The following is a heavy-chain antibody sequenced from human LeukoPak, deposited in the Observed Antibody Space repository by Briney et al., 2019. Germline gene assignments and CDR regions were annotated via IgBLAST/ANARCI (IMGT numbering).Heavy chain of an antibody. D-gene: IGHD3-10*01. Sequence: SETLSLTCSVSGYPISNGYYWGWIRQSPGTGLHWIASVHHTGTTYYNPSLKSRVTMSVDTSRNQFSLRLSSVTAADTAMYFCARGPEWFGEGVDPWGQGTLVTVFS. J-gene: IGHJ5*02. V-gene: IGHV4-38-2*01. CDR2: VHHTGTT. CDR1: GYPISNGYY. CDR3: ARGPEWFGEGVDP.